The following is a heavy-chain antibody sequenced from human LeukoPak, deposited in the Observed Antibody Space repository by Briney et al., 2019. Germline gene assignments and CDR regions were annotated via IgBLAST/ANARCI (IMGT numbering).Heavy chain of an antibody. J-gene: IGHJ4*02. Sequence: GGSLRLSCAASGFTFSSYWMSWVRQAPGKGLEWVANIKQDGGEKYYVDSVEGRFTISRDNAKTSLYLQMTSLRAEDTAVYYCARDKCFDSTTYYPRFDYWGQGILVTVSS. V-gene: IGHV3-7*04. CDR3: ARDKCFDSTTYYPRFDY. D-gene: IGHD2/OR15-2a*01. CDR2: IKQDGGEK. CDR1: GFTFSSYW.